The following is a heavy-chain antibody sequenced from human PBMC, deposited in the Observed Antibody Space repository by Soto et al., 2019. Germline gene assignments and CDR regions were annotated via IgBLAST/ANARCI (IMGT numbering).Heavy chain of an antibody. CDR2: IYYSGST. Sequence: PSETLSLTCTVSGGSISSSSYYWGWIRQPPGKGLEWIGSIYYSGSTYYNPSLKSRVTISVDTSKNQFSLKLSSVTAADTAVYYCASPNFDDYGGNPFDYWGQGTLVTVSS. V-gene: IGHV4-39*01. CDR3: ASPNFDDYGGNPFDY. D-gene: IGHD4-17*01. CDR1: GGSISSSSYY. J-gene: IGHJ4*02.